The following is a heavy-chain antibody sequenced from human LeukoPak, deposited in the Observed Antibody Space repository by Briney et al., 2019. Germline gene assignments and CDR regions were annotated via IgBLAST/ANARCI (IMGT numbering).Heavy chain of an antibody. CDR1: GYSFIGYY. V-gene: IGHV1-2*02. J-gene: IGHJ4*02. D-gene: IGHD6-19*01. CDR3: ARHKLRPSLSSAWYSDY. CDR2: INPNSGGA. Sequence: ASVKVSCKASGYSFIGYYIHWVRQAPGQGLEWMGWINPNSGGANYAQKFQGRVTMTRDTSISTVYVELTRLRSDDTAVYYCARHKLRPSLSSAWYSDYWGQGTLVTVSS.